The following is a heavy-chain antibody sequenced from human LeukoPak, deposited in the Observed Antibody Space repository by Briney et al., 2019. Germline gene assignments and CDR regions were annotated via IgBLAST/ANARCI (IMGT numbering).Heavy chain of an antibody. CDR2: IYYSGST. V-gene: IGHV4-39*07. J-gene: IGHJ5*02. D-gene: IGHD6-6*01. CDR1: GGSISSSSYY. Sequence: PSETLSLTCTVSGGSISSSSYYWGWIRQPPGKGLEWIGSIYYSGSTYYNPSLKSRVTISVDTSKNQFSLKLSSVTAADTAVYYCARDDRGIAARLSWFDPWGQGTLVTVSS. CDR3: ARDDRGIAARLSWFDP.